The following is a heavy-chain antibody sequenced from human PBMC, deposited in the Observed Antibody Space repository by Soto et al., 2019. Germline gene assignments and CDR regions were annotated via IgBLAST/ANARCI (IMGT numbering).Heavy chain of an antibody. J-gene: IGHJ6*02. Sequence: PSETLSLTCTVSGGSVSSGSYYWSWIRQPPGKGLEWIGEINHSGSTNYNPSLKSRVTISVDTSKNQFSLKLSSVTAADTAVYYCARVSGIYYYGMDVWGQGTTVTVS. V-gene: IGHV4-61*01. CDR2: INHSGST. D-gene: IGHD3-10*01. CDR1: GGSVSSGSYY. CDR3: ARVSGIYYYGMDV.